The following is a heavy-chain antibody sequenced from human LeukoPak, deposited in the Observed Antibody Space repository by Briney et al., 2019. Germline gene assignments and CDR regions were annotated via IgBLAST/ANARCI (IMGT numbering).Heavy chain of an antibody. Sequence: KPGGSLRLSCSASGFDLSPYTMNWVRQAPGKGLEWVASISSTSTYMYYGDSLKGRFTISRDNAKNTLYLQLDSLRDEDTATYYCARRVTTFLSWGQGTLVIVSS. D-gene: IGHD4-17*01. V-gene: IGHV3-21*01. J-gene: IGHJ4*02. CDR1: GFDLSPYT. CDR3: ARRVTTFLS. CDR2: ISSTSTYM.